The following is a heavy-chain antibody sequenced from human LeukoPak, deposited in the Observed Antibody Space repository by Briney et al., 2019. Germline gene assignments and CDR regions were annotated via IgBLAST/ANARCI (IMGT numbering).Heavy chain of an antibody. CDR3: ARLSETGGTSSDY. J-gene: IGHJ4*02. D-gene: IGHD1-14*01. CDR1: GYSFTSNL. V-gene: IGHV5-10-1*01. CDR2: IDPSDSYT. Sequence: PGESLKFSCKASGYSFTSNLIYWVRQMPGKGLEWMGRIDPSDSYTNYSPSFQGHVTISVDKSISSAFLQWSSLEASDTAIYYCARLSETGGTSSDYWGPGTLITVSS.